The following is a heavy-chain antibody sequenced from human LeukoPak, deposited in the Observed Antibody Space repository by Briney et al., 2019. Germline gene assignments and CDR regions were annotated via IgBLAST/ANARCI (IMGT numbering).Heavy chain of an antibody. J-gene: IGHJ3*02. CDR1: GGSISSSNW. D-gene: IGHD6-13*01. Sequence: SGTLSLTCAVSGGSISSSNWWSWVRQPPGKGLEWIGEIYHSGSTNYNPSLKSRVTISVDTSKNQFSLKLSSVTAADTAVYYCARRSSWSRDAFDIWGQGTMVTVSS. CDR2: IYHSGST. V-gene: IGHV4-4*02. CDR3: ARRSSWSRDAFDI.